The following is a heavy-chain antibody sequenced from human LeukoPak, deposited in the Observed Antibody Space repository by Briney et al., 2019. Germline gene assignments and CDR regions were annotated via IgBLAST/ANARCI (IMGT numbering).Heavy chain of an antibody. Sequence: SQTLSLTCAISGDSVSSSTATWNWLRQSPSRGLEWLGTTYFRSKWYNDYAVSVKSRITINPDTSKNQFSLQLSSVTPEDTAVYYCARGWYYYFDYWGQGSLVTVSS. CDR2: TYFRSKWYN. CDR3: ARGWYYYFDY. CDR1: GDSVSSSTAT. V-gene: IGHV6-1*01. D-gene: IGHD1-14*01. J-gene: IGHJ4*02.